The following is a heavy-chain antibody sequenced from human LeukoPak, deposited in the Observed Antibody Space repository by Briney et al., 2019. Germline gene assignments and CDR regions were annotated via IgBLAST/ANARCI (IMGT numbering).Heavy chain of an antibody. J-gene: IGHJ4*02. V-gene: IGHV4-39*01. CDR2: IYYSGST. D-gene: IGHD6-6*01. CDR3: ARRLSTYSSSPYFDY. CDR1: GGSISSRSYY. Sequence: SETLPLTCTVSGGSISSRSYYWGWVRQPPGKGLDWIGSIYYSGSTYYNPSLKSRVTISVDTSKNQFSLKLSSVTAADTAVYYCARRLSTYSSSPYFDYWGQGTLVTVSS.